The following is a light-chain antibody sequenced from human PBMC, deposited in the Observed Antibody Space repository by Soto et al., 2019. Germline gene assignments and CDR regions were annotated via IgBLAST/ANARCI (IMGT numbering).Light chain of an antibody. CDR3: AAWDDSLSGVV. CDR2: RNN. CDR1: SSNIGNNY. J-gene: IGLJ2*01. Sequence: QSVLTQPPSASGTPGQRVTISCSGSSSNIGNNYVHWYQQLPGTAPKLLIYRNNQRPSGVPDRVSGSKSGTSASLAISGLRSEDEADYDCAAWDDSLSGVVFGGGTQLTVL. V-gene: IGLV1-47*01.